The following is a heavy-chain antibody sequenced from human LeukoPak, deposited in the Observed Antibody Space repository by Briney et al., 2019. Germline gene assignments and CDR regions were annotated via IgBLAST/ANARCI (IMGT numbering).Heavy chain of an antibody. Sequence: SETLSLTCTVSGGSISRSSYYWGWIRQPPGKGLEWIGSIYYSGTTYSNPSLKSRVTISVDTSKNQFSLKLSSVTAADTAVYYCARGPRGYSYGYYYYYGMDVWGQGTTVTVSS. D-gene: IGHD5-18*01. CDR2: IYYSGTT. CDR1: GGSISRSSYY. CDR3: ARGPRGYSYGYYYYYGMDV. J-gene: IGHJ6*02. V-gene: IGHV4-39*07.